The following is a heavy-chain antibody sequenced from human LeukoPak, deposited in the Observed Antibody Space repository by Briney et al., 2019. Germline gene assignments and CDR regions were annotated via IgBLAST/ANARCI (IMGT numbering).Heavy chain of an antibody. CDR2: ISAYNGNT. CDR3: ARVDSSSWYAQTDY. J-gene: IGHJ4*02. V-gene: IGHV1-18*01. D-gene: IGHD6-13*01. CDR1: GYTFTSYG. Sequence: ASVKVSCKASGYTFTSYGISWVRQAPGQGLEWMGWISAYNGNTNYVQKLQGRVTMTTDTSTSTAYMELRSLRSDDTAVYYCARVDSSSWYAQTDYWGQGTLVTVSS.